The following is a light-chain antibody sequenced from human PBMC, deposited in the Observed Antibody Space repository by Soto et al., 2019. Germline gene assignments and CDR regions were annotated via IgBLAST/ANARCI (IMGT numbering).Light chain of an antibody. CDR2: LEGSGSY. CDR1: SGHSSYI. J-gene: IGLJ3*02. Sequence: QPVLTQSSSASASLGSSVKLTCTLSSGHSSYIIEWHQQQPGKAPRYLMKLEGSGSYNKGSEVPDRFSGSRSRADRYLTITNLQFEDEADYYCETCDFNTLVFGGGTKLTVL. V-gene: IGLV4-60*02. CDR3: ETCDFNTLV.